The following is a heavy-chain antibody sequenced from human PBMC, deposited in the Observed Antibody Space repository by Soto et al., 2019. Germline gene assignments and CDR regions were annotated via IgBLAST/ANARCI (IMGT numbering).Heavy chain of an antibody. Sequence: GASVKVSCKASGYTFTSYYMHWVRQAPGQGLEWMGIINPSGGSTSYAQKFQGRVTMTRDTSTSTVYMELSSLRSEDTAVYYCATVTTFGYYYYGMEVLGQGTTVTVSS. CDR3: ATVTTFGYYYYGMEV. CDR2: INPSGGST. V-gene: IGHV1-46*01. J-gene: IGHJ6*02. CDR1: GYTFTSYY. D-gene: IGHD3-16*01.